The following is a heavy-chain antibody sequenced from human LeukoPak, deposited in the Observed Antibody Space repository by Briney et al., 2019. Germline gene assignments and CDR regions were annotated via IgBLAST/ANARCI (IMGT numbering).Heavy chain of an antibody. CDR2: ISGSGGST. D-gene: IGHD6-13*01. CDR1: GFTFTNYA. CDR3: AKDRGAAAPINWFDP. V-gene: IGHV3-23*01. J-gene: IGHJ5*02. Sequence: PGGSLRLSCAASGFTFTNYAMSWVRQAPGKGLEWVSAISGSGGSTYYADSVKGRFTISRDNSKNTLYLQMNSLRAEDTAVYYCAKDRGAAAPINWFDPWGQGTLVTVSS.